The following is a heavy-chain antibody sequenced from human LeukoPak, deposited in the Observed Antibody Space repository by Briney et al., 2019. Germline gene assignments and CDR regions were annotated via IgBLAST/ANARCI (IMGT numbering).Heavy chain of an antibody. CDR2: ISYDGSNK. Sequence: GSLRLSCAASGFTFSSYAMHWVRQAPVKGLEWVAVISYDGSNKYYADSVKGRFTISRDNSKNTLYLQMNSLRAEDTAVYYCARDGAIQLWPNFDYWGQGTLVTVSS. CDR3: ARDGAIQLWPNFDY. J-gene: IGHJ4*02. CDR1: GFTFSSYA. V-gene: IGHV3-30-3*01. D-gene: IGHD5-18*01.